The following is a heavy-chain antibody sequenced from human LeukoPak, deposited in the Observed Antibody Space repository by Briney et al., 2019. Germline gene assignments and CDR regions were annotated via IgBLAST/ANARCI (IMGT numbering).Heavy chain of an antibody. CDR3: ARREYYYDSSGYGTFDY. CDR2: IYYSGST. V-gene: IGHV4-39*01. Sequence: SETLSLTCTVSGGSISSSSYYWGWIRQPPGKGLEWIGGIYYSGSTYYNPSLKSRVTISVDTSKNQFSLKLSSVTAADTAVYYCARREYYYDSSGYGTFDYWGQGTLVTVSS. J-gene: IGHJ4*02. D-gene: IGHD3-22*01. CDR1: GGSISSSSYY.